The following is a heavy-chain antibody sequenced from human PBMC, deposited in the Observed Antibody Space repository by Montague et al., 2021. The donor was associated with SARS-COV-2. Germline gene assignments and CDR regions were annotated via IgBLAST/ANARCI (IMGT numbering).Heavy chain of an antibody. V-gene: IGHV4-39*07. Sequence: SETLSLTCTVSRDSISSHNYFWAWIRQPPGKGLEWIGSVDYSGLTFYNPSLESRVTISVGTSKKQFSLKVNSVTAADTAVYYCAKDGEALAWGTFDIWGQGKMVTVSS. D-gene: IGHD3-10*01. J-gene: IGHJ3*02. CDR3: AKDGEALAWGTFDI. CDR1: RDSISSHNYF. CDR2: VDYSGLT.